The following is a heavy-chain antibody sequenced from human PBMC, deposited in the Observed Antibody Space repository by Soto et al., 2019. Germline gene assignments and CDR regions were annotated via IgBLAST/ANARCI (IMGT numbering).Heavy chain of an antibody. CDR2: ISESGTTI. V-gene: IGHV3-11*04. Sequence: GGSLRLSCAASGFAFSAYYMSWIRQAPGKGLEWLSYISESGTTIYYADSVKGRFTISRDNAKNSLYLQMNSLRVEDTAMYYCVRENYYYGMDVWGQGTAVTVSS. J-gene: IGHJ6*02. CDR3: VRENYYYGMDV. CDR1: GFAFSAYY.